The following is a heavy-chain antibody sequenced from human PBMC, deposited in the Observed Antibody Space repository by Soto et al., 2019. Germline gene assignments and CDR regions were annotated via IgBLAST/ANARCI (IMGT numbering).Heavy chain of an antibody. CDR3: XXXXXXXXXXXDY. V-gene: IGHV1-3*01. J-gene: IGHJ4*02. CDR2: INAGNGNT. CDR1: GYTFXXXX. Sequence: QVQLVQSGAEVKKPGASVKVSCKASGYTFXXXXXXXXXXXXXXXXEWMGWINAGNGNTKYSQKFQGRVTITRDTXXXXXXXXXXXXXXXXXXXXXXXXXXXXXXXXXDYWGQGTLVTVSS.